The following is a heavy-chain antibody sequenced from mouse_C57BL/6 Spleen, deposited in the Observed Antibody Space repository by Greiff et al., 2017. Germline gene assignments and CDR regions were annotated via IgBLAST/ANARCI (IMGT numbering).Heavy chain of an antibody. CDR1: GYTFTGYW. V-gene: IGHV1-9*01. J-gene: IGHJ4*01. D-gene: IGHD4-1*01. CDR3: ARGEGGTHYYAMDY. Sequence: QVQLQQSGADLMKPGASVKLSCTATGYTFTGYWIEWVKQRPGHGLEWIGEILPGSGSTNYNEKFKGKATFTADTSSNTAYMQLSSLTTEDSDIYYCARGEGGTHYYAMDYWGQGTTVTVSS. CDR2: ILPGSGST.